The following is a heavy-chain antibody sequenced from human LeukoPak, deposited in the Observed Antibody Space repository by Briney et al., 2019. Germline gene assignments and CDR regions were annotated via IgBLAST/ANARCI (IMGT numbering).Heavy chain of an antibody. D-gene: IGHD6-19*01. CDR2: IYYSGST. Sequence: SETLSLTCTVSGGSISSGSYYWGWIRQPPGKGLEWIGSIYYSGSTYYNPSLKSRVTISVDTSKNQFSLKLSSVTAADTAVYYCGRRPPMYSSGWFGGLNYFDYWGQGTLVTVSS. V-gene: IGHV4-39*01. CDR3: GRRPPMYSSGWFGGLNYFDY. J-gene: IGHJ4*02. CDR1: GGSISSGSYY.